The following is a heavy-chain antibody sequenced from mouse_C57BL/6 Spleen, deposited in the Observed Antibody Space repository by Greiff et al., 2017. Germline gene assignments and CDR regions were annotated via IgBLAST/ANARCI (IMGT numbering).Heavy chain of an antibody. V-gene: IGHV7-3*01. CDR1: GFTFTDYY. CDR2: IRNKANGYTT. CDR3: ARSYGSSLDWYFDV. Sequence: EVQVVESGGGLVQPGGSLSLSCAASGFTFTDYYMSWVRQPPGKALEWLGFIRNKANGYTTEYSASVKGRFTISRDNSQSILYLQMNALRAEDSATYYCARSYGSSLDWYFDVWGTGTTVTVSS. J-gene: IGHJ1*03. D-gene: IGHD1-1*01.